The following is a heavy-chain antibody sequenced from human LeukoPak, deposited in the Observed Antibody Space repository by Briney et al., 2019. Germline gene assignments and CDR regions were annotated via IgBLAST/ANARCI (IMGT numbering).Heavy chain of an antibody. CDR3: ARVESEVAGGPYYYSYYMDV. V-gene: IGHV4-39*01. CDR2: IYYSGST. CDR1: GGSISSSSYY. J-gene: IGHJ6*03. D-gene: IGHD6-19*01. Sequence: SETLSLTCTVSGGSISSSSYYWGWIRQPPGKGLEWLGSIYYSGSTYSNPSLKSRATISVDTSKNQFSLKLSSVTAADAAVYYCARVESEVAGGPYYYSYYMDVWGKGTTVTISS.